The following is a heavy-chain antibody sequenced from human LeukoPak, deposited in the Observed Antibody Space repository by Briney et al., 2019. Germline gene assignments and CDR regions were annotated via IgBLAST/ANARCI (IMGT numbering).Heavy chain of an antibody. CDR3: AREVRDGYNYYFDY. V-gene: IGHV1-69*04. CDR1: GGTFSSYT. Sequence: SVKVSCKASGGTFSSYTISWVRQAPGQGLEWMGRIIPIPGIANYAQKFQGRVTITADKSTSTAYMELSSLRSEDTAVYYCAREVRDGYNYYFDYWGQGTLVIVSS. J-gene: IGHJ4*02. D-gene: IGHD5-24*01. CDR2: IIPIPGIA.